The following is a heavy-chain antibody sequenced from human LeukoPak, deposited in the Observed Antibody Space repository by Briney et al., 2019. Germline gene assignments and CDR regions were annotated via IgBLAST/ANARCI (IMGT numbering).Heavy chain of an antibody. CDR1: GFTFSSYA. CDR3: AKMYYTSTYGMDV. J-gene: IGHJ6*02. D-gene: IGHD3-10*01. V-gene: IGHV3-23*01. Sequence: GGSLRLSCAASGFTFSSYAMSWVRQAPGKGLEWVSIISGSGGVTYYADSVKGRFTISRDNSKNTLYLQMNSLRVEDAAEYYCAKMYYTSTYGMDVWGRGTTVSVSS. CDR2: ISGSGGVT.